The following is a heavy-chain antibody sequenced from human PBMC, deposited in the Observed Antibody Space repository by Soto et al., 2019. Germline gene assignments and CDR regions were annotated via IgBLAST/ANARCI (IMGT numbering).Heavy chain of an antibody. V-gene: IGHV3-30*18. J-gene: IGHJ3*02. CDR1: GFTFSSYG. CDR3: PKEMYARGCYDAFDI. Sequence: QVQLVESGGGVVQPGRSLRLSCAASGFTFSSYGMHWVRQAPGQGLEWVAVISYDGSKKYYASSVNGGFTISRDTSKHTLYLQMNSLRAVDTPVYYCPKEMYARGCYDAFDIWGQGTMVHVSS. CDR2: ISYDGSKK. D-gene: IGHD2-8*01.